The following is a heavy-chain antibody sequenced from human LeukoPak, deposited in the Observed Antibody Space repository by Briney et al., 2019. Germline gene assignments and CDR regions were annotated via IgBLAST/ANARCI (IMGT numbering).Heavy chain of an antibody. Sequence: GSLRLSCAASGFTFSSYAMSWVRQAPGKGLEWVGEINHSGGTKYNPSLTTRVSISIDMSKNQFSLNLSPVTAADTAIYYCTRGYSGMDVWGQGTTVSVS. J-gene: IGHJ6*02. CDR2: INHSGGT. CDR3: TRGYSGMDV. D-gene: IGHD1-26*01. V-gene: IGHV4-34*01. CDR1: GFTFSSYA.